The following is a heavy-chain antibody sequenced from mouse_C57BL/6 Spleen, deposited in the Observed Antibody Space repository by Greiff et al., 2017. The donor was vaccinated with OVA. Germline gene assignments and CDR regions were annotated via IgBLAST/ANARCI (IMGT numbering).Heavy chain of an antibody. D-gene: IGHD2-5*01. CDR1: GYTFTSYW. J-gene: IGHJ3*01. CDR2: IDPNSGGT. Sequence: QVQLQQPGAELVKPGASVKLSCKASGYTFTSYWMHWVKQRPGRGLEWIGRIDPNSGGTKYNEKFKSKATLTVDKPSSTAYMQLSSLTSEDSAVYYCASAYYSNYVGGPFAYWGQGTLVTVSA. CDR3: ASAYYSNYVGGPFAY. V-gene: IGHV1-72*01.